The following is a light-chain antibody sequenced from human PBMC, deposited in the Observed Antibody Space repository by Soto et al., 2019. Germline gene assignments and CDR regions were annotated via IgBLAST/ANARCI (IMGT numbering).Light chain of an antibody. CDR1: QSVRSW. CDR2: DAS. J-gene: IGKJ3*01. V-gene: IGKV1-5*01. Sequence: DIQMTQSPSTLSASVGDRVTITCRASQSVRSWLAWYQQKPGRAPKFLIYDASSLESGVPSRFSGSGSGTEFTLTISNLQPDDFATYYCQQSYSRPFTFGPGTNVDIK. CDR3: QQSYSRPFT.